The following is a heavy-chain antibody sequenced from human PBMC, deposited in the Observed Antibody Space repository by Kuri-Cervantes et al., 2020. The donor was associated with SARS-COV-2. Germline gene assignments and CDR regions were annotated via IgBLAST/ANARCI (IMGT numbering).Heavy chain of an antibody. Sequence: GRSLRLSCAASGFTFSTCAMHWVRQVPGKGLEWLAVISNDGSNKNYTDSVKGRFTISRDNSKNTLYLQMNSLRTEDTAVFYCARERVGVPDYWGQGNLVTVSS. J-gene: IGHJ4*02. D-gene: IGHD2-21*01. CDR1: GFTFSTCA. CDR3: ARERVGVPDY. V-gene: IGHV3-30-3*01. CDR2: ISNDGSNK.